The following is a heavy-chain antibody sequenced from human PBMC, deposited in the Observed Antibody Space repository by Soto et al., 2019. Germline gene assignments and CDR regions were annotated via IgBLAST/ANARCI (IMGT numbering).Heavy chain of an antibody. CDR2: ISAYNGNT. Sequence: ASVKVSCKASAGTFSSYTISWVRQAPGQGLEWMGWISAYNGNTNYAQKLQGRVTMTTDTSTSTAYMELRSLTSDDTAVYFCAKTFGYSYAIDYWGQGTLDTVSS. CDR3: AKTFGYSYAIDY. D-gene: IGHD5-18*01. J-gene: IGHJ4*02. V-gene: IGHV1-18*01. CDR1: AGTFSSYT.